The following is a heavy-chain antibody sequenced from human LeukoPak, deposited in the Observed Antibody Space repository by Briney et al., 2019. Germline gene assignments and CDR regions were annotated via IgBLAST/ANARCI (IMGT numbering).Heavy chain of an antibody. CDR3: ARDSIVATSDPPGAAWYYYMDV. J-gene: IGHJ6*03. V-gene: IGHV1-46*01. D-gene: IGHD5-12*01. CDR2: INPSDGKT. Sequence: ASVKVSCKASGYTFTNYYMHWVRQPPGQGLEWMGIINPSDGKTSYAQKFQGRVTMTRDTSTSTVYMELSCLRSEDTAVYYCARDSIVATSDPPGAAWYYYMDVWGKGTTVTVSS. CDR1: GYTFTNYY.